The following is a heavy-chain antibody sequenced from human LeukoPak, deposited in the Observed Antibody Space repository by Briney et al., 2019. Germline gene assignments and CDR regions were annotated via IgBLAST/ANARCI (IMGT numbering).Heavy chain of an antibody. V-gene: IGHV4-39*01. D-gene: IGHD2-15*01. J-gene: IGHJ5*02. CDR2: IYYSGST. CDR1: GGSISSSSYY. Sequence: SETLSFTCTVSGGSISSSSYYWGWIRQPPGKGLEWIGSIYYSGSTYYNPSLKSRVTISVDTSKNQFSLKLSSVTAADTAVYYCAGQGWLFGVSIWFDPWGQGTLVTVSS. CDR3: AGQGWLFGVSIWFDP.